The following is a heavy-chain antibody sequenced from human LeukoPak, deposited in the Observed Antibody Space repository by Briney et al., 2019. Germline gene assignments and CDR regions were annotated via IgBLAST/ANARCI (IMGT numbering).Heavy chain of an antibody. CDR2: ISGDDSTI. V-gene: IGHV3-11*04. D-gene: IGHD7-27*01. CDR3: AKGRGGSSNWGSDC. CDR1: GFTFSDYY. Sequence: GGSLRLSCAASGFTFSDYYMNWIRQAPGKGLEWVSYISGDDSTIYHADSVKGRFTISRDNSKNTLYLEMNSLTVEDTAVYYCAKGRGGSSNWGSDCWGQGTQVTVSS. J-gene: IGHJ4*02.